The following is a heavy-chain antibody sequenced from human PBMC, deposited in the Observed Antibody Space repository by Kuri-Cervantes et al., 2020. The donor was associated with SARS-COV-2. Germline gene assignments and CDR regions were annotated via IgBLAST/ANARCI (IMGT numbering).Heavy chain of an antibody. V-gene: IGHV4-34*01. CDR1: GGSFSGYY. D-gene: IGHD6-6*01. J-gene: IGHJ6*03. CDR3: ARDRYSSSLFYYYYMDV. CDR2: INHSGST. Sequence: SQTLSLTCAVYGGSFSGYYWSWIRQPPGKGLEWIGEINHSGSTNYNPSLKSRVTISVDTSKNQFPLMLSSVTAADTAVYYCARDRYSSSLFYYYYMDVWGKGTMVTVSS.